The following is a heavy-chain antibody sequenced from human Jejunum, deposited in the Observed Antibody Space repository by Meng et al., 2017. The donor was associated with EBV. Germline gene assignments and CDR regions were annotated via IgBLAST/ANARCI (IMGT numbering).Heavy chain of an antibody. CDR3: AQDQNYAGSGSYYVS. J-gene: IGHJ5*02. V-gene: IGHV3-23*04. CDR2: LSGHGGEI. D-gene: IGHD3-10*01. Sequence: EVQLVESGGDLEQSGGSLRLSCAASGFTFGSHAMAWVRQAPGKGLEWVSSLSGHGGEISYADSVKGRFTISRDNSRNTVYLQMNSLRAEDTAVYYCAQDQNYAGSGSYYVSWGQGTLVTVSS. CDR1: GFTFGSHA.